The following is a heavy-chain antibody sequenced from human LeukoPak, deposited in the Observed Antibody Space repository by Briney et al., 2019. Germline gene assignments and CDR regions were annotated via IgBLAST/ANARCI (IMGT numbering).Heavy chain of an antibody. CDR2: IIPIFGTS. CDR1: GGTFSSYA. CDR3: ASAPYYYDSSGYSLGGMDV. J-gene: IGHJ6*02. Sequence: ASVTVSCKASGGTFSSYAISWVRQAPGQGLEWMGGIIPIFGTSNYAQKFQGRVTITADESTSTAYMELSSLRSEDTAVYCCASAPYYYDSSGYSLGGMDVWGQGTTVTVSS. D-gene: IGHD3-22*01. V-gene: IGHV1-69*13.